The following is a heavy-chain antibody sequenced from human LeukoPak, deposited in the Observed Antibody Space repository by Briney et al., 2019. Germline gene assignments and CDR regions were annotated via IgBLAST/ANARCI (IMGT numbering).Heavy chain of an antibody. CDR1: GFTFSSYS. J-gene: IGHJ4*02. V-gene: IGHV3-21*01. Sequence: GGSLRLSCAASGFTFSSYSMNWVHQAPGKGLEWVSSISSSSSYIYYADSVKGRFTISRDNAKNSLYLQMNSLRAEDTAVYYCARAYSSGWYVQAGIDYWGQGTLVTVSS. D-gene: IGHD6-19*01. CDR2: ISSSSSYI. CDR3: ARAYSSGWYVQAGIDY.